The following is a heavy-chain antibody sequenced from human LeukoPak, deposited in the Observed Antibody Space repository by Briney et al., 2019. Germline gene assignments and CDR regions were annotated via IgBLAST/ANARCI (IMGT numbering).Heavy chain of an antibody. Sequence: GSLRLSCAASGFTFSSYAMHWVRQAPGKGLQYVSAVSSNGCSTYYANSVKGRFTISRDNSKNTLYLQMGSLRAEDMAVYYCARDGYRFGWNYYMDVWGKGTTVTISS. V-gene: IGHV3-64*01. D-gene: IGHD5-18*01. CDR2: VSSNGCST. CDR1: GFTFSSYA. J-gene: IGHJ6*03. CDR3: ARDGYRFGWNYYMDV.